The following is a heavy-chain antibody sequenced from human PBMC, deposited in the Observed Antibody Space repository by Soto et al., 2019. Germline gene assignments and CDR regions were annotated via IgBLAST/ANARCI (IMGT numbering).Heavy chain of an antibody. J-gene: IGHJ4*02. Sequence: GSLRRACAASGXTLSSYSMHWVRQAPGKGLEWVAVISYDGSNKYYADSVKGRFTISRDNSKNTVYLQMNSMRAEHTAVYYCASPREAYDFWSGPDYWGQGTLGTVS. CDR1: GXTLSSYS. D-gene: IGHD3-3*01. V-gene: IGHV3-30-3*01. CDR2: ISYDGSNK. CDR3: ASPREAYDFWSGPDY.